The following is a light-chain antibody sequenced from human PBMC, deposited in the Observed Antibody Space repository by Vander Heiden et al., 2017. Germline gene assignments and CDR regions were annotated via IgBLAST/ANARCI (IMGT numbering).Light chain of an antibody. J-gene: IGKJ4*01. CDR1: QSISSY. CDR3: QQSYSTPAVT. CDR2: AAS. V-gene: IGKV1-39*01. Sequence: DIQTTQSPSSLSASVGDRVTITCRASQSISSYLNWYQQKPGKAPKLLIYAASSLQSGVPSRFSGSGSGTDFTLTISSLQPEDFATYYCQQSYSTPAVTFGGGTKVEIK.